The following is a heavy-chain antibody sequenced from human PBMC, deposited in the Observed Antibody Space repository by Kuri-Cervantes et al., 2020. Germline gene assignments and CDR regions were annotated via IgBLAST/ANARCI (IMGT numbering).Heavy chain of an antibody. J-gene: IGHJ4*02. D-gene: IGHD3-3*01. Sequence: SETLSLTCAVSGASFSGYFWSWIRQSPGKGLEWIGEINHSGSTNYNPSLKSRVTISVDTSKNQFSLKLSSVTAADTAVYYCARATQGFGVVIPFDYWGQGTLVTVSS. V-gene: IGHV4-34*01. CDR2: INHSGST. CDR1: GASFSGYF. CDR3: ARATQGFGVVIPFDY.